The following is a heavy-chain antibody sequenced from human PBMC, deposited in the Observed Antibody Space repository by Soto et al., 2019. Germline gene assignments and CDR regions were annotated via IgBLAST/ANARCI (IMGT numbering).Heavy chain of an antibody. CDR2: ISSSSSTI. V-gene: IGHV3-48*01. Sequence: EVQLVESGGGLVQPGGSLRLSCAASGFTFSSYSMNWVRQAPGKGLEWVSYISSSSSTIYYEDSVKGRFTISRDNAKNSLYLQMNSLRAEDTAVFYCARVRYGDSSIWDYCSYYMDVWGKGPTVAVSS. J-gene: IGHJ6*03. CDR3: ARVRYGDSSIWDYCSYYMDV. CDR1: GFTFSSYS. D-gene: IGHD6-13*01.